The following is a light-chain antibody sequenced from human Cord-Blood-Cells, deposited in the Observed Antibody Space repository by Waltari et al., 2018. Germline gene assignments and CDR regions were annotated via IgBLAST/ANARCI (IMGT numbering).Light chain of an antibody. CDR2: LGS. CDR3: MQARQTPPIFT. CDR1: QSLLHSNGYNY. V-gene: IGKV2-28*01. Sequence: DIVMTQSPLSLPVTPGEPASISCRSSQSLLHSNGYNYLDWYLQKPGQSPQLLIYLGSNRASGVPDRFSGSGSGTDFTLKISRVEAEDVGVYYCMQARQTPPIFTFG. J-gene: IGKJ3*01.